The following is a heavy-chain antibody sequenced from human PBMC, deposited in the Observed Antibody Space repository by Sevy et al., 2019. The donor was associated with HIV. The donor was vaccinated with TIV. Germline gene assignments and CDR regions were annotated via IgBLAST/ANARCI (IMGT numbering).Heavy chain of an antibody. CDR2: ISYDGSKK. Sequence: ALRLSCAASGFTFSSYIMHWVRQAPGKGLEWVAVISYDGSKKYYADSVKGRFTISRDNSKNTLYLQMNSLRAEDTAVYYCARDPRLTIFGLVPYYFDYWGQGTLVTVSS. CDR3: ARDPRLTIFGLVPYYFDY. D-gene: IGHD3-3*01. CDR1: GFTFSSYI. J-gene: IGHJ4*02. V-gene: IGHV3-30-3*01.